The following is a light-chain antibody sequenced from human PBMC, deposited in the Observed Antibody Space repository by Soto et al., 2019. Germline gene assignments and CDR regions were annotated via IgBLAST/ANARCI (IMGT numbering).Light chain of an antibody. CDR3: QQYNDWPPLT. CDR2: HTS. CDR1: QSVRSN. V-gene: IGKV3-15*01. Sequence: EIVMTQSPATLSVSPGERATLSCRASQSVRSNLAWYQQKPGQAPRLLIYHTSTRATGIPARFSGSGSGTEFRLSISSLQSEDFAVYYCQQYNDWPPLTFGGGTKVEIK. J-gene: IGKJ4*01.